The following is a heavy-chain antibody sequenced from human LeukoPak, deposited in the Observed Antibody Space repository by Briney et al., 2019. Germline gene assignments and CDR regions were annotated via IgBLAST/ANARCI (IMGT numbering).Heavy chain of an antibody. J-gene: IGHJ4*02. Sequence: GGSLRLSCAASGFTFSDHYMNWVRQAPGKGLEWISYISSSSNTIYYADSVKGRFTISRDNAKNSLYLQMNSLRAEDTAVYYCARWGIVVAGWGQGTLATVSS. V-gene: IGHV3-48*01. CDR2: ISSSSNTI. CDR3: ARWGIVVAG. CDR1: GFTFSDHY. D-gene: IGHD6-13*01.